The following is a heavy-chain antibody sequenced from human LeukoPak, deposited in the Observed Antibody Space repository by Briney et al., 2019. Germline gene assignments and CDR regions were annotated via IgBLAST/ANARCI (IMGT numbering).Heavy chain of an antibody. V-gene: IGHV3-30*18. Sequence: PGGSLRLSCAASGFTFSNYGMHWVRQAPGKGLEWVAVMSYDGSNKYYADSVKGRFTISRDNSKNTLYLQMNSLRAEDTAVYYCAKNMGRDWGQGTLVTVSS. D-gene: IGHD1-26*01. CDR2: MSYDGSNK. J-gene: IGHJ4*02. CDR1: GFTFSNYG. CDR3: AKNMGRD.